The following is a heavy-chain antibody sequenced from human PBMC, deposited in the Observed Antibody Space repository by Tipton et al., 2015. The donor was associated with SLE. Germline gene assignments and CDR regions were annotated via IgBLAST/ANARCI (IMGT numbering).Heavy chain of an antibody. Sequence: LRLSCAVYGGSFSGYYWSWIRQPPGKGLEWIGEINHSGSTNYNPSLKSRVTISVDTSKKQFSLKLSSVTAADTAVYYCARDGGSVPFDYWGQGTLVTVSS. J-gene: IGHJ4*02. CDR2: INHSGST. V-gene: IGHV4-34*01. CDR3: ARDGGSVPFDY. CDR1: GGSFSGYY. D-gene: IGHD3-16*01.